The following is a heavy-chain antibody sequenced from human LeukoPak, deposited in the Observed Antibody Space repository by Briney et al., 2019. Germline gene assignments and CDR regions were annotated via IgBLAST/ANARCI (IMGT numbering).Heavy chain of an antibody. J-gene: IGHJ6*02. Sequence: SETPSLTCTVSGGSISSYYWSWIRQPAGKGLEWIGRIYTSGSTNYNPSLKSRVTMSADTSKNQFSLKLSSVTAADTAVYYCARDLNAYCSGGSCYFDYYGMDVWGQGTTVTVSS. CDR1: GGSISSYY. D-gene: IGHD2-15*01. CDR3: ARDLNAYCSGGSCYFDYYGMDV. V-gene: IGHV4-4*07. CDR2: IYTSGST.